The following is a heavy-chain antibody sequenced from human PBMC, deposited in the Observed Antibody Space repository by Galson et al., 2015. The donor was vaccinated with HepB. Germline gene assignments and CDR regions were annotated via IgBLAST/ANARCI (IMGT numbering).Heavy chain of an antibody. CDR1: GFSVTNYS. J-gene: IGHJ4*02. Sequence: SLRLSCAASGFSVTNYSMHWVRQAPGKGLEWVAFIWVDGSNANYVGSVKGRFTISRDNSQNTLYLQMHNLRGDDSAVYYCARQRSDFWSGYDYWGPGTVVTVSS. CDR2: IWVDGSNA. CDR3: ARQRSDFWSGYDY. D-gene: IGHD3-3*01. V-gene: IGHV3-33*01.